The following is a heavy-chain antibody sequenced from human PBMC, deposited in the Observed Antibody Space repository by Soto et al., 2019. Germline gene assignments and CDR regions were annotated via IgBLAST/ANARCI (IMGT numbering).Heavy chain of an antibody. CDR3: AHKGPEDWPLDY. Sequence: QITLKESGPTLVRPTQPLTLTCAFSGFSLSTSGVGVGWIRQPPGKALEWLAVIYWADSKHYSPSLRSSLTITKDTSKTQVVLTMTNMDPMDTGTYYCAHKGPEDWPLDYWGQGTLVTVSS. V-gene: IGHV2-5*02. J-gene: IGHJ4*02. CDR1: GFSLSTSGVG. CDR2: IYWADSK. D-gene: IGHD3-9*01.